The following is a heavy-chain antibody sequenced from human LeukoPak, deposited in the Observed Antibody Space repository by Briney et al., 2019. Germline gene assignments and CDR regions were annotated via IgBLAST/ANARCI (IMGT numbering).Heavy chain of an antibody. V-gene: IGHV1-69*01. CDR1: GGTFSSYA. D-gene: IGHD2-15*01. J-gene: IGHJ4*02. Sequence: GASVKVPCKASGGTFSSYAISWVRQAPGQGLEWMGGIVPIFGTANYAQKFQGRVTITADESTSTAYMELSSLRSEDTAVYYCARDPGYCSGGSCFHYWGQGTLVTVSS. CDR3: ARDPGYCSGGSCFHY. CDR2: IVPIFGTA.